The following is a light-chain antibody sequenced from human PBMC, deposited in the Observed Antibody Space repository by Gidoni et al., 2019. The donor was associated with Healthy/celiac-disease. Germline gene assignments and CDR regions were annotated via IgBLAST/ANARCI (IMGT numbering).Light chain of an antibody. Sequence: QSVLTQPPSVSGAPGQGVTISCTGSSPNIGAGYDVHWYQQLPGTAPKLLIYGNSNRPSGVPDRFSGSKSGTSASLAITGLQAEDEADYYCQSYDSRLSGVVFGGGTKLTVL. CDR3: QSYDSRLSGVV. V-gene: IGLV1-40*01. CDR1: SPNIGAGYD. J-gene: IGLJ2*01. CDR2: GNS.